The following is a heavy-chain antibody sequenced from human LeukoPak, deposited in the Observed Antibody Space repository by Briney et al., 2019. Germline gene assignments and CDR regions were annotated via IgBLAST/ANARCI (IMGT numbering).Heavy chain of an antibody. V-gene: IGHV3-21*05. CDR2: ISSSSSYT. CDR3: ARTRTVTAWYFDY. D-gene: IGHD4-17*01. Sequence: GGSLRLSCAASGFTFSSYSMNWVRQAPGKGLEWVSYISSSSSYTNYADSVKGRFTISRDNAKNSLYLQMNSLRAEDTAVYYCARTRTVTAWYFDYWGQGTLVTVSS. J-gene: IGHJ4*02. CDR1: GFTFSSYS.